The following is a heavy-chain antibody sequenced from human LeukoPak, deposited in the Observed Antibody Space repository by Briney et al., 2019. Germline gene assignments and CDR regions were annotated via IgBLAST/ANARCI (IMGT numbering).Heavy chain of an antibody. V-gene: IGHV3-9*01. D-gene: IGHD6-19*01. CDR3: AKDQSIAVAGPYNWFDP. Sequence: GRSLRLSCAASGFTFDDYAMHWVRQAPGKGLEWVSGISWNSGSIGYADSVKGRFTISRDKAKNSLYLQMNSLRAEDTALYYCAKDQSIAVAGPYNWFDPWGQGTLVTVSS. CDR2: ISWNSGSI. J-gene: IGHJ5*02. CDR1: GFTFDDYA.